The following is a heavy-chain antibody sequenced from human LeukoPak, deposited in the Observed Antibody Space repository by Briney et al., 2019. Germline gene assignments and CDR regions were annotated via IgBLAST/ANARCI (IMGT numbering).Heavy chain of an antibody. J-gene: IGHJ3*02. CDR3: ARDSLGRAFDI. D-gene: IGHD3-10*01. Sequence: RAGGSLRLSCAASGFTFSSYWMSWVRQAPGKGLEWVANIKQDGSEKYYVDSVKGRFTISRDNTKNSLYLKMNSLRAEDTAVYYCARDSLGRAFDIWGQGTMVPVSS. CDR2: IKQDGSEK. V-gene: IGHV3-7*01. CDR1: GFTFSSYW.